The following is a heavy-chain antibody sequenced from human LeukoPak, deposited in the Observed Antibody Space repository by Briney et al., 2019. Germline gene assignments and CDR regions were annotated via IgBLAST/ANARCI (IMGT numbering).Heavy chain of an antibody. CDR2: MNPNSGNT. CDR3: AREMYCTNGVCYSRWFDP. J-gene: IGHJ5*02. Sequence: ASVKVSCKASGYTFTSYDINWVRQATGQGLEWMGWMNPNSGNTGYAQKFQGGVTITRNTSISTAYMELSSLRSEDTAVYYCAREMYCTNGVCYSRWFDPWGQGTLVTVSS. D-gene: IGHD2-8*01. CDR1: GYTFTSYD. V-gene: IGHV1-8*03.